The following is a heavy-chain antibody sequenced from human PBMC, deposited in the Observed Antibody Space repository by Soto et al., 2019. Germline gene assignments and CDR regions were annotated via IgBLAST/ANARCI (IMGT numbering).Heavy chain of an antibody. D-gene: IGHD3-10*01. J-gene: IGHJ4*02. V-gene: IGHV3-21*01. CDR1: GFTFSSYS. CDR3: TRDGSASGNSGTFYTYYDS. CDR2: ISSRSSDI. Sequence: EVQLEESGGGLVKPGGSLRLSCAASGFTFSSYSMNWVRQAPGKGLEWVSSISSRSSDIYYADSVKGRFTISRDNAKNSLYLQRNSLRAEDTAVYFCTRDGSASGNSGTFYTYYDSWGQGTLVTVSS.